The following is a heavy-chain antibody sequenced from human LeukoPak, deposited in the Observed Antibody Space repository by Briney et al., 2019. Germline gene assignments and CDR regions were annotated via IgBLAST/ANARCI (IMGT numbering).Heavy chain of an antibody. CDR1: GFTFSSYA. CDR3: ARDRRDGHYVPLDDFYL. J-gene: IGHJ3*01. CDR2: ISNNGGST. D-gene: IGHD4-17*01. V-gene: IGHV3-64*01. Sequence: GGSLRLSCAASGFTFSSYAMDCVRQAPGKGLEYVSAISNNGGSTYYANSVKGRFTISRDNSKNTLYLQMGSLRAEDMAVYYCARDRRDGHYVPLDDFYLWRRGTMVTVSS.